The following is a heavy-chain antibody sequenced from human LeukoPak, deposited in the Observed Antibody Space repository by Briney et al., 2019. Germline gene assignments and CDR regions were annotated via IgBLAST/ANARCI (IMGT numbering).Heavy chain of an antibody. Sequence: ASVKVSCKASGGTFSSYAISWVRQAPGQGLEWMGGIIPIFGTANYAQKFQGRVTITADKSTSTAYMELSSLRSEDTAVYYCARLTYPRGVVTAIRSHAFDIWGQGTMVTVSS. D-gene: IGHD2-21*02. CDR1: GGTFSSYA. V-gene: IGHV1-69*06. J-gene: IGHJ3*02. CDR3: ARLTYPRGVVTAIRSHAFDI. CDR2: IIPIFGTA.